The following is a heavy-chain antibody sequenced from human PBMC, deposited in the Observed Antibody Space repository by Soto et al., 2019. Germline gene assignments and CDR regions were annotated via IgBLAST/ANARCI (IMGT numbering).Heavy chain of an antibody. CDR3: ARGRENMGWGVPHYYYYHRDV. CDR1: GDSVSSNSAA. V-gene: IGHV6-1*01. J-gene: IGHJ6*03. D-gene: IGHD3-10*01. Sequence: SQTLSLTCAISGDSVSSNSAAWNWIRQSPSRGLEWLGRTYYRSKWYNDYAVSVKSRITINPDTSKNQFSLQLNSVTPEDTAVYYCARGRENMGWGVPHYYYYHRDVWGKGTSATVSS. CDR2: TYYRSKWYN.